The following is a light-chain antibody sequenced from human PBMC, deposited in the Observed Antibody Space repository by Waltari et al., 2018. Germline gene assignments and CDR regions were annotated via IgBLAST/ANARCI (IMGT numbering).Light chain of an antibody. Sequence: QSALTQPASVSGSPGQSITISCTGSSSDVGAYNYVSWYQQHPGEPPKLLIYDVTHRPAGISVRFSGSKSANTASLTISGLQAEDEADYYCSSYTTTSTPVVFGGGTKLTVL. CDR1: SSDVGAYNY. V-gene: IGLV2-14*03. J-gene: IGLJ2*01. CDR2: DVT. CDR3: SSYTTTSTPVV.